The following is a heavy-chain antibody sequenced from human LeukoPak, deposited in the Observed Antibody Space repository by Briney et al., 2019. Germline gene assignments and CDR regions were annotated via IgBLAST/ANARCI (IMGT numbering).Heavy chain of an antibody. D-gene: IGHD1-26*01. CDR2: IKQDGSEK. CDR3: ARDTRTFDY. J-gene: IGHJ4*02. CDR1: GFTFSSYR. V-gene: IGHV3-7*01. Sequence: PGGSLRLSCAASGFTFSSYRMNWVRQAPGKGLEWVANIKQDGSEKYYVDSVKGRFTISRDNAKNSLFLQMNSLRADDTAVYYCARDTRTFDYWGQGTLVTVSP.